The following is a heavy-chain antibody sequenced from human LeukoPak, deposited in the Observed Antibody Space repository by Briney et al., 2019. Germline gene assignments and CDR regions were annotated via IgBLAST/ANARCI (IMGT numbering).Heavy chain of an antibody. J-gene: IGHJ4*02. Sequence: GGTLRLSCAASGFTFSSCSMNWVRQAPGKGLEWVSSISSSSSYIYYAGSVKGRFTISRENAKNSLYLQMNSLRAEDTALYYCARDVGSSWYLDYWGQGALVTVSS. CDR3: ARDVGSSWYLDY. V-gene: IGHV3-21*01. CDR1: GFTFSSCS. D-gene: IGHD6-13*01. CDR2: ISSSSSYI.